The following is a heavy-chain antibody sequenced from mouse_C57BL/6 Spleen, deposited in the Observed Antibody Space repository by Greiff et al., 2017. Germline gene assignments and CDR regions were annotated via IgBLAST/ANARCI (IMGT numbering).Heavy chain of an antibody. Sequence: QVQLQQPGAELVKPGASVKLSCKASGYTFTSYWMHWVKQRPGRGLEWIGRIDPNSGGTKYNEKFKSKATLTVDKPSSTAYMQLSSLTSEDSAVYYCARDKITTVVATGAMDYWGQGTSVTVSS. D-gene: IGHD1-1*01. V-gene: IGHV1-72*01. CDR3: ARDKITTVVATGAMDY. CDR2: IDPNSGGT. CDR1: GYTFTSYW. J-gene: IGHJ4*01.